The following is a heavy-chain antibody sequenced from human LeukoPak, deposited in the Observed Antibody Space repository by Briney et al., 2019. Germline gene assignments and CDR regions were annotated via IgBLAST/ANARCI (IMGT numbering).Heavy chain of an antibody. CDR1: GYSISSGYY. J-gene: IGHJ5*02. V-gene: IGHV4-38-2*02. D-gene: IGHD2-2*01. CDR3: ARGGNPLPAARGLRYNWFDP. CDR2: INHSGST. Sequence: PSETLSLTCTVSGYSISSGYYWGWIRQPPGKGLEWIGEINHSGSTNYNPSLKSRVTISVDTSKNQFSLKLSSVTAACTAVYYCARGGNPLPAARGLRYNWFDPWGRGAPVTASS.